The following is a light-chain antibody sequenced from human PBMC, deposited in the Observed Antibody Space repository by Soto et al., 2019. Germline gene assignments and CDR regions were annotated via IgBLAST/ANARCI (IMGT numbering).Light chain of an antibody. CDR1: QSVTSPY. V-gene: IGKV3-20*01. CDR3: QQDGSSPQT. J-gene: IGKJ1*01. Sequence: EIVLTQYPGIMYLSQGERATLSCRASQSVTSPYLAWYQQRPGQAPIRRIYAAGGRATGIPDMVSGSGSGTDFTLTNSILEPEEYAVYDLQQDGSSPQTFGQGTKVEN. CDR2: AAG.